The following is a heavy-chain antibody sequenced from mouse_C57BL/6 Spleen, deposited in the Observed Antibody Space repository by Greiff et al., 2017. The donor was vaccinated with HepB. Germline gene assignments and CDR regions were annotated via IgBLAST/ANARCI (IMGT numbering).Heavy chain of an antibody. Sequence: VQLQQSGPELVKPGASVKISCKASGYAFSSSWMNWVKQRPGKGLEWIGRIYPGDGDTNYNGKFKGKATLTADKSSSTAYMQLSSLTSEDSAVYFCARGIYYEYDVGWYFDVWGTGTTVTVSS. D-gene: IGHD2-4*01. CDR1: GYAFSSSW. V-gene: IGHV1-82*01. J-gene: IGHJ1*03. CDR2: IYPGDGDT. CDR3: ARGIYYEYDVGWYFDV.